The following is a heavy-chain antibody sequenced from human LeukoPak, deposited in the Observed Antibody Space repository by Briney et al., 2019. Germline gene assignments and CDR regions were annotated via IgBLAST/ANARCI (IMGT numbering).Heavy chain of an antibody. Sequence: LGESLKISCKGSGYTFNTYWIGWVRQMPGKGLEWMGIINPSDSDTTYSPSFQGQGTISADKSISTAYLQWSSLKASDTAMYYCARPQPDYYDSSGLGFDYWGQGTLVTVSS. J-gene: IGHJ4*02. CDR3: ARPQPDYYDSSGLGFDY. CDR2: INPSDSDT. V-gene: IGHV5-51*01. CDR1: GYTFNTYW. D-gene: IGHD3-22*01.